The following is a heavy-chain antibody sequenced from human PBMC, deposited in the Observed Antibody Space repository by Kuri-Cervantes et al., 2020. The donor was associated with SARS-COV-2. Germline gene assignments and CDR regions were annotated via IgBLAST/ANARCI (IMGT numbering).Heavy chain of an antibody. V-gene: IGHV3-21*04. J-gene: IGHJ4*02. CDR3: AREIERGTVVIAYMGYFDY. CDR1: GFTFSSYS. D-gene: IGHD4-23*01. CDR2: ISSSSSYI. Sequence: GESLKISCAASGFTFSSYSMNWVRQAPGKGLEWVSSISSSSSYIYYADSVKGRFTISRDNSKNTLYLQMNSLRAEDTAVYYCAREIERGTVVIAYMGYFDYWGQGTLVTVSS.